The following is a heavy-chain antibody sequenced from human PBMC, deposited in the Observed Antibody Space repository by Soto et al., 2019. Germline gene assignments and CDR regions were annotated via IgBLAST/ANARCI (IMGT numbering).Heavy chain of an antibody. CDR3: ASDLGVGAASLY. V-gene: IGHV1-3*01. CDR2: INAGNGNT. D-gene: IGHD1-26*01. Sequence: QVQLVQSGAEVKKPGASVKVSCKASGYTFTSYAMHWVHQAPGQRLEWMGWINAGNGNTKYSQKFQGRVTITRDTSASTAYMELGSLSYEATAMYYCASDLGVGAASLYWGQGILVTVSS. J-gene: IGHJ4*02. CDR1: GYTFTSYA.